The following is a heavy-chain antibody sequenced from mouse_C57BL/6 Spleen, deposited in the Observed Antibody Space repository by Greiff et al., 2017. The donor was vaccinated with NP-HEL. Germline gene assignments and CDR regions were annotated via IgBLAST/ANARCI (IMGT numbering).Heavy chain of an antibody. V-gene: IGHV5-17*01. CDR2: ISSGSSTI. CDR1: GFTFSDYG. D-gene: IGHD1-1*01. Sequence: EVNVVESGGGLVKPGGSLKLSCAASGFTFSDYGMHWVRQAPEKGLEWVAYISSGSSTIYYADTVKGRFTISRDNAKNTLFLQMTSLRSEDTAMYYCARRGGYYGSSPYYAMDYWGQGTSVTVSS. J-gene: IGHJ4*01. CDR3: ARRGGYYGSSPYYAMDY.